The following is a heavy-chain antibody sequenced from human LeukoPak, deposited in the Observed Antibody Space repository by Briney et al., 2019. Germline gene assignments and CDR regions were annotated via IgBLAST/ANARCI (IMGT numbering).Heavy chain of an antibody. D-gene: IGHD4-17*01. CDR3: AKAVYGDFQSTVDY. CDR2: VSWNGGKV. J-gene: IGHJ4*02. CDR1: GFTFDVYA. Sequence: GRSLRLSCAASGFTFDVYAMHWVRQTPGKGLEWVSGVSWNGGKVCYADSVKGRFTISRDNAKNFLYLQMSSLRAEDTALYYCAKAVYGDFQSTVDYWGRGTLVTVSS. V-gene: IGHV3-9*01.